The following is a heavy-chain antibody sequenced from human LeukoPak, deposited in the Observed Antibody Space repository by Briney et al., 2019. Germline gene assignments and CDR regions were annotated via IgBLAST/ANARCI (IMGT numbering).Heavy chain of an antibody. CDR1: GFTFSSYT. CDR2: ISSSGSYI. CDR3: ARGGSGYWYFDL. V-gene: IGHV3-21*01. Sequence: GGSLRLSCAASGFTFSSYTMNWVRQAPGKGLEWVSSISSSGSYIFYADSMKGRFTISRDNAKNSLYLQMNSLRAEDTAVYYCARGGSGYWYFDLWGRGTLVTVSS. J-gene: IGHJ2*01. D-gene: IGHD6-19*01.